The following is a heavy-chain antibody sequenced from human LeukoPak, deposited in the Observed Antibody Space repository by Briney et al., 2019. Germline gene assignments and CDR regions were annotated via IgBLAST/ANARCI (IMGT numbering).Heavy chain of an antibody. CDR2: INHSGST. Sequence: SETLSLTCAVYGGSFSGYYWSWIRQPPGKGLEWIGEINHSGSTNYNPSLKSRVTISVDTSKNQFSLKLSSVTAEDTAVYYCARDRGLAAASRFDPWGQGTLVTVSS. D-gene: IGHD6-13*01. CDR1: GGSFSGYY. CDR3: ARDRGLAAASRFDP. V-gene: IGHV4-34*01. J-gene: IGHJ5*02.